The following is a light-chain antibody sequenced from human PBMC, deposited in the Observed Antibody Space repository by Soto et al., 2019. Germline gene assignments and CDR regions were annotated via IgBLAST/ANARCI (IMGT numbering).Light chain of an antibody. J-gene: IGKJ1*01. V-gene: IGKV3-20*01. CDR3: QQYGSSPWT. CDR1: QSIRSNY. CDR2: GAS. Sequence: ETVLTQSPGTLSLSPGERATLSCRASQSIRSNYLAWYRQTPGQAPRLLIYGASNRATGIADRFSGSGSGTDFTLINSRLEPADFALYYCQQYGSSPWTFGQGTKVEIK.